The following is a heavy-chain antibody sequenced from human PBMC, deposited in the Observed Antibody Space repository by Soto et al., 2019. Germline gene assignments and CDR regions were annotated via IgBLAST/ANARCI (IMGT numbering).Heavy chain of an antibody. CDR1: GFTVSRHG. D-gene: IGHD2-21*02. V-gene: IGHV3-30*18. J-gene: IGHJ5*02. CDR3: AKEYCGGDGYSIWLDR. CDR2: MSYDGTQT. Sequence: QVKLVESGGGVVQPGKSLRLSCAASGFTVSRHGFHWVRQAPGKGLEWVARMSYDGTQTYYGDSVQGRFTTSRDNSRDTVYLQMNSLRREDTALDYCAKEYCGGDGYSIWLDRWGQGTLVTVSS.